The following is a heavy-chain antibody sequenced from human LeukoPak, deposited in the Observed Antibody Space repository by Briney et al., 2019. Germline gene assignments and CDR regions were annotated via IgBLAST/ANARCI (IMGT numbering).Heavy chain of an antibody. D-gene: IGHD1-26*01. Sequence: PGRSLRLYCAASGFAFNDYAMHWVRQAPGKGLEWVALIWRDGSNKYYADSVRGRFTVAKDNPRNTLILQMDGLRVEDTTLYCCARHGSGSGQFHPLYYWGQGTLVTVSS. J-gene: IGHJ4*02. CDR3: ARHGSGSGQFHPLYY. CDR1: GFAFNDYA. V-gene: IGHV3-33*01. CDR2: IWRDGSNK.